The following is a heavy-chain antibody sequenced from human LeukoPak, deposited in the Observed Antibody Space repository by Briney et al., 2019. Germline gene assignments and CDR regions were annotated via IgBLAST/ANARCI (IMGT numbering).Heavy chain of an antibody. CDR3: ARDPRSAMVRGVKKNWFDP. CDR1: GFTFSSYW. V-gene: IGHV3-7*01. Sequence: GGSLRLSCAASGFTFSSYWMSWVRQPAGKGRQWVANIKQDGSEKYYVHSVKGRFTISRDNDKNSLYLQMNSLRAEDTAVYYCARDPRSAMVRGVKKNWFDPWGQGTLVTVSS. J-gene: IGHJ5*02. D-gene: IGHD3-10*01. CDR2: IKQDGSEK.